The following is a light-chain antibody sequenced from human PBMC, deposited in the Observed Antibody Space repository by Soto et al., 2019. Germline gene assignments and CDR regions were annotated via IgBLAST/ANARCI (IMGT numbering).Light chain of an antibody. CDR2: GAS. CDR1: QSVSSN. Sequence: EIVMTQSPATLSVSPGERVTLSCRASQSVSSNLAWYQHKPGQAPRLLIYGASIRATGVPAKFSGSGSGKEFTLTISSLQSEDFAVYYCQQYQKWPLTFGGGTKAEIK. V-gene: IGKV3-15*01. CDR3: QQYQKWPLT. J-gene: IGKJ4*01.